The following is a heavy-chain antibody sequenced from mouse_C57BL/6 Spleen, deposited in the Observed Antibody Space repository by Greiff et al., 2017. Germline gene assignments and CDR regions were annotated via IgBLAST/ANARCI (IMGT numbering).Heavy chain of an antibody. D-gene: IGHD3-2*02. J-gene: IGHJ4*01. Sequence: QVQLQQPGAELVKPGASVKLSCKASGYTFTSYWMQWVKQRPGQGLEWIGEIDPSDSYTNYNQKFKGKATLTVDTSSSTAYMQLSSLTSEDSAVYYCARPTAQATGAMDYWGQGTSVTVSS. V-gene: IGHV1-50*01. CDR1: GYTFTSYW. CDR2: IDPSDSYT. CDR3: ARPTAQATGAMDY.